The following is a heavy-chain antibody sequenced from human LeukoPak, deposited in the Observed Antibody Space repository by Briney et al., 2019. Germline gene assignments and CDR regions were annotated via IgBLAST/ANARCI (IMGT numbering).Heavy chain of an antibody. D-gene: IGHD3-3*01. V-gene: IGHV4-59*08. CDR1: GGSISSYY. CDR3: ATLNYDFWSGPNWFDP. CDR2: IYYSGST. Sequence: SETLSPTCTVSGGSISSYYWSWIRQPPGKGLEWIGYIYYSGSTNYNPSPKSRVTISVDTSKNQFSLKLSSVTAADTAVYYCATLNYDFWSGPNWFDPWGQGTLVTVSS. J-gene: IGHJ5*02.